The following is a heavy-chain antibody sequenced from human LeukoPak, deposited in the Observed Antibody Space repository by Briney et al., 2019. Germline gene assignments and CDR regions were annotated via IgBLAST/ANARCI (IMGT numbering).Heavy chain of an antibody. CDR1: GFTFDDYA. V-gene: IGHV3-9*03. D-gene: IGHD4-17*01. CDR3: AKDYGDFGDAFDI. CDR2: ISWSSRAI. Sequence: PGGSLRLSCAASGFTFDDYAMHWVRQAPGKGLEWVAGISWSSRAIAYADSVKGRFTISRDNAKNSLYLQMNSLRRDDMALYYCAKDYGDFGDAFDIWGQGTMVTVSS. J-gene: IGHJ3*02.